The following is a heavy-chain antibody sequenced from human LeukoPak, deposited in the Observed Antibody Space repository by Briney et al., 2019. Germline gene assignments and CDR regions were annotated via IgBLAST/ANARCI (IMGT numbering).Heavy chain of an antibody. Sequence: SQTLSLTCVISGDSVSNNRAAWNWIRQSPSRGLEWLGRTYYRSNFYNDYAVSVKSRITINADTSKNQFSLQLNSVTPEDTVVYYCARDLNSSGWKRFDYWGQGTLVTVSS. CDR3: ARDLNSSGWKRFDY. CDR1: GDSVSNNRAA. V-gene: IGHV6-1*01. CDR2: TYYRSNFYN. D-gene: IGHD6-19*01. J-gene: IGHJ4*02.